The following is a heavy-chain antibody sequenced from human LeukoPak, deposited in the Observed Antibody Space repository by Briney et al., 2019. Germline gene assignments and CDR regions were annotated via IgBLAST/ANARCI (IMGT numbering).Heavy chain of an antibody. D-gene: IGHD2-8*02. Sequence: PSETLSLTCTVSGGSISIRSYSWAWIRQSPGKGLEWIGVIHYNGNNYYNPSLKSRVTISVDTSRMQFSLKLTSLTAADTAVYYCARQPTGHPNWFDPWGQGTLVTVSS. J-gene: IGHJ5*02. CDR1: GGSISIRSYS. V-gene: IGHV4-39*01. CDR3: ARQPTGHPNWFDP. CDR2: IHYNGNN.